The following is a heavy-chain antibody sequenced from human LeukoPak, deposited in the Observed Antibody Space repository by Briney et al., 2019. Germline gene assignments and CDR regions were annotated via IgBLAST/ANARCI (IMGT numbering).Heavy chain of an antibody. CDR1: GLTFGSYG. Sequence: GGSLRLSCAASGLTFGSYGVHWVRQAPGKGLEWVAFIRHDGSDKYYADSVKGRFTISRDNSKSTLYLQMNSLRAEDTAVYHCARKKSVYRSSSSTYYYMDVWGKGTTVTVSS. D-gene: IGHD6-6*01. CDR3: ARKKSVYRSSSSTYYYMDV. J-gene: IGHJ6*03. CDR2: IRHDGSDK. V-gene: IGHV3-30*02.